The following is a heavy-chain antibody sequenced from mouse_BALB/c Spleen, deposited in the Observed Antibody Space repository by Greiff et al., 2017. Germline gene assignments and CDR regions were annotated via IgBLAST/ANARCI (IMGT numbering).Heavy chain of an antibody. Sequence: EVQLQQSGGGLVQPGGSRKLSCAASGFTFSSFGMHWVRQAPEKGLEWVAYISSGSSTIYYADTVKGRFTISRDNPKNTLFLQMTSLRSEDTAMYYCARWGNYGAWFAYWGQGTLVTVSA. V-gene: IGHV5-17*02. CDR2: ISSGSSTI. D-gene: IGHD2-1*01. J-gene: IGHJ3*01. CDR1: GFTFSSFG. CDR3: ARWGNYGAWFAY.